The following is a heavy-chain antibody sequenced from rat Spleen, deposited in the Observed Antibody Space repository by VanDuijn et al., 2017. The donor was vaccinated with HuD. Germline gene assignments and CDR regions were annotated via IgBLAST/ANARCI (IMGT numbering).Heavy chain of an antibody. CDR3: ARHPRYYYSSYTPLGYFDF. D-gene: IGHD1-2*01. CDR1: GFTFSDYY. Sequence: EVQLVESDGGLVQPGRSLKLSCAASGFTFSDYYMAWVRQAPTKGLEWVATISYDGSSTYYRDSVKGRFTISRDNAKSTLYLQMDSLRSEDTATYYCARHPRYYYSSYTPLGYFDFWGPGTMVTVSS. CDR2: ISYDGSST. J-gene: IGHJ1*01. V-gene: IGHV5-29*01.